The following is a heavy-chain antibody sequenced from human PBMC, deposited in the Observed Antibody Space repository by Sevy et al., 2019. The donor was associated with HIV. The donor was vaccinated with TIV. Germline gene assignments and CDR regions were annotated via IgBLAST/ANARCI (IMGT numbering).Heavy chain of an antibody. J-gene: IGHJ3*02. D-gene: IGHD3-22*01. CDR3: ASSNYYDSTGLYAFDI. CDR2: IYYSGST. CDR1: GGSISSSSYY. V-gene: IGHV4-39*01. Sequence: SETLSLTCTVSGGSISSSSYYWGWIRQPPGKGLEWIGSIYYSGSTYYNPSLKSRVTISVDTSKNQFSLKLSSVTAADTTVYYSASSNYYDSTGLYAFDIWGQGTMVTVSS.